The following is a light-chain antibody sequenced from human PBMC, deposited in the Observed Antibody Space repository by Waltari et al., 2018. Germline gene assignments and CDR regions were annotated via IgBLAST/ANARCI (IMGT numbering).Light chain of an antibody. Sequence: QSALIQPRAVSRSPGQSAILSCPGASSDVGACDSVSWYQQHPGKAPTLIIYDVNNRPSGVPDRFSGSKSGNTASLTISGLQAEDEADYYCCSYAGNYANYVFGTGTKLT. CDR2: DVN. CDR3: CSYAGNYANYV. J-gene: IGLJ1*01. V-gene: IGLV2-11*01. CDR1: SSDVGACDS.